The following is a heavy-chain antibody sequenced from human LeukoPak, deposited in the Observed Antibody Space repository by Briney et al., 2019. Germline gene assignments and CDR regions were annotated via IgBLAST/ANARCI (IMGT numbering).Heavy chain of an antibody. D-gene: IGHD3-10*01. J-gene: IGHJ4*02. V-gene: IGHV4-59*01. CDR3: ARMFSGSGSYYTNFDS. Sequence: PSETLSLTCAVYGGSFSSYYWSWIRQPPGKGLEWIAYIYYSGGTKYNPSLKSRVTISVDTSKNQFSLRLSSVTAADTAVYYCARMFSGSGSYYTNFDSWGQGTLVTVSS. CDR2: IYYSGGT. CDR1: GGSFSSYY.